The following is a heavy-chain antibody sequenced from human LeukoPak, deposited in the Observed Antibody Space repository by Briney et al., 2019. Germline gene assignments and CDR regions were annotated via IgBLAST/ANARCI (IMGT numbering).Heavy chain of an antibody. J-gene: IGHJ6*02. Sequence: GGSLRLSCAASGFTFSSYAMHWVRQAPGKGLEWVAVISYDGSNKYYADSVKGRFTISRDNSKNTLYLQMNSLRAEDTAVYYCARSIAAAGPAGPYYYGMDVWGQGTTVTVSS. CDR2: ISYDGSNK. CDR3: ARSIAAAGPAGPYYYGMDV. V-gene: IGHV3-30-3*01. CDR1: GFTFSSYA. D-gene: IGHD6-13*01.